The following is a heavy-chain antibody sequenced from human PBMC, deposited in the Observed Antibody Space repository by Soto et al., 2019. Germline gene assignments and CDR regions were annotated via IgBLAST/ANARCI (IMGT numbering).Heavy chain of an antibody. D-gene: IGHD6-13*01. J-gene: IGHJ5*01. V-gene: IGHV4-59*08. CDR1: GGSISSYY. CDR2: IYYSGST. Sequence: PSETLSLTCTVCGGSISSYYWSWIRQPPGKGLEWIGYIYYSGSTNYNPSLKSRATISVDTSKNQFSLKLSSVTAAGTAVYYCARLYSSSWYYNWFDPWGQGTTVTVSS. CDR3: ARLYSSSWYYNWFDP.